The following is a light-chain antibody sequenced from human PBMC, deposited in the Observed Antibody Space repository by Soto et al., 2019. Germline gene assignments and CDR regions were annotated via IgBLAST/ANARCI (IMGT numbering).Light chain of an antibody. CDR1: QSVSGW. Sequence: IPMNQSPSTLSASVGDRVTVSCRASQSVSGWLAWYQQKPGEAPKLLIYDASALPRGVPSRFRGSGSGTEFTLTISSLQPDDFATYYCQQYNTYWETFGQGTIVDIK. J-gene: IGKJ1*01. V-gene: IGKV1-5*01. CDR2: DAS. CDR3: QQYNTYWET.